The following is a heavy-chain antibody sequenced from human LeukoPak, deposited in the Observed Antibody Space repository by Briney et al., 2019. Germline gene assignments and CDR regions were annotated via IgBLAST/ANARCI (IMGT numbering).Heavy chain of an antibody. V-gene: IGHV3-11*01. CDR3: ASDIVATSGDF. J-gene: IGHJ4*02. CDR2: ITSSGDDI. CDR1: GFTFSDYY. Sequence: GGSLRLSCAASGFTFSDYYMSWIRQAPGKGLEWVAYITSSGDDIYYADSVKGRFTISRDSAKNALFLRMSSLRVEDTATYYCASDIVATSGDFWGQGTLVSVSS. D-gene: IGHD5-12*01.